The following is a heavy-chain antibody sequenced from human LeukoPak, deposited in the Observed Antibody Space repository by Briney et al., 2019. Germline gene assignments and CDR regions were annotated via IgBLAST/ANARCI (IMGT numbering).Heavy chain of an antibody. V-gene: IGHV3-48*01. Sequence: GALRLSCAASGFTFSSYSMNRVRQAPGRGLEWVSYISSSSSTIYYADSVKGRFTISRDNAKNSLYLQMNSLRAEDTAVYYCARVPQDEWELPLGNAFDIWGQGTMVTVSS. CDR2: ISSSSSTI. D-gene: IGHD1-26*01. J-gene: IGHJ3*02. CDR1: GFTFSSYS. CDR3: ARVPQDEWELPLGNAFDI.